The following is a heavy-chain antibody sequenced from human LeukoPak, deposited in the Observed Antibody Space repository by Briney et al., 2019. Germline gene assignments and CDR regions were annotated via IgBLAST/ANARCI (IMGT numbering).Heavy chain of an antibody. V-gene: IGHV1-46*01. J-gene: IGHJ5*02. CDR2: INPSGDST. D-gene: IGHD6-13*01. Sequence: GASVKVSCKASGYTSTSNHIHCVRQAPGQGLEWMGVINPSGDSTSYAQKLQGRVTMTRDTSTSTVYMELSSLRSEDTAIYYCAKLAASETGEGSWGQGTLVTVSS. CDR1: GYTSTSNH. CDR3: AKLAASETGEGS.